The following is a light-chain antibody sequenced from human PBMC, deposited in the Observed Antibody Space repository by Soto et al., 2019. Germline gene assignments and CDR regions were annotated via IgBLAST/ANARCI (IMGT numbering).Light chain of an antibody. J-gene: IGKJ1*01. V-gene: IGKV3-11*01. Sequence: EIVLTQSPATLSLSPGERATLSCRASQSINGYLAWYQHKPGQAPRLLIDDASNRATGIPARFSGSGSGTDFTLTISSLEPEDFAVYYCQQRSNWPPLTFGQGTKVEIK. CDR2: DAS. CDR3: QQRSNWPPLT. CDR1: QSINGY.